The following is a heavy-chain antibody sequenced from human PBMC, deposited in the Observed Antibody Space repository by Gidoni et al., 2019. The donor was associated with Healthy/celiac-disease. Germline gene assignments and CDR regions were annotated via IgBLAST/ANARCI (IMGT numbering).Heavy chain of an antibody. Sequence: EVQLVESGGGLVQPGGSLRLSCPASGFSFSSDWMRWVRQAPGKGLGWVANIKQDGSEKYYVDSVKGRFTISRDNAKNSLYLQMNSLRAEDTAVYYCARAQVEMATITLDYWGQGTLVTVSS. CDR3: ARAQVEMATITLDY. CDR2: IKQDGSEK. D-gene: IGHD5-12*01. CDR1: GFSFSSDW. J-gene: IGHJ4*02. V-gene: IGHV3-7*01.